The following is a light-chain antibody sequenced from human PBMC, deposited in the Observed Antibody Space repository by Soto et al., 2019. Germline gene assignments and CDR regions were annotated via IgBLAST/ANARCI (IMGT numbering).Light chain of an antibody. J-gene: IGLJ2*01. CDR3: AAWDDSLNGPV. CDR2: SNN. CDR1: SSNIGSNT. Sequence: QAVLTQPPSASGTPVQSVTISCSGSSSNIGSNTVNWYQQLPGTAPKLLIYSNNQRPSGVPDRFSGSKSGTSASLAISGLQSEDEADYYCAAWDDSLNGPVFGGGTKLTVL. V-gene: IGLV1-44*01.